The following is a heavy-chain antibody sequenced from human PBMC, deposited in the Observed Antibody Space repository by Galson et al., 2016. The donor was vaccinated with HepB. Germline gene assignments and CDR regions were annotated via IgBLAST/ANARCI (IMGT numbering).Heavy chain of an antibody. Sequence: SLRLSCAASGFPFSIYAMNWFRQAPGKGLEWGSTIATAINAENTHYADSVNGLFTISRDDSNSILYVQMSSLRAEETAVYYCAKDYARSGHYEGDWGQGTLVTISP. CDR1: GFPFSIYA. CDR2: IATAINAENT. CDR3: AKDYARSGHYEGD. D-gene: IGHD3-22*01. J-gene: IGHJ4*02. V-gene: IGHV3-23*01.